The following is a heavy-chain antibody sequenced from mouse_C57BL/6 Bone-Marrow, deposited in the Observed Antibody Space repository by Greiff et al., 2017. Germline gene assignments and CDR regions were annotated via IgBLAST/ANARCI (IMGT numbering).Heavy chain of an antibody. CDR1: GYTFTDYY. CDR3: ARYLVATVVATDAMDY. V-gene: IGHV1-26*01. Sequence: GPELVKPGASVKISCKASGYTFTDYYMNWVKQSHGKSLEWIGDINPNNGGTSYNQKFKGKATLTVDKSSSTAYMELRSLTSEDSAVYYCARYLVATVVATDAMDYWGQGTSVTVSS. J-gene: IGHJ4*01. D-gene: IGHD1-1*01. CDR2: INPNNGGT.